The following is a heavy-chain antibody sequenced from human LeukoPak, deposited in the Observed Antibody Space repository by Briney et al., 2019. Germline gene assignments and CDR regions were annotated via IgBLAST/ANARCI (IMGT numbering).Heavy chain of an antibody. CDR1: GFTVSRNY. CDR3: ARAGPSSSWHQFDY. V-gene: IGHV3-66*01. Sequence: PGGSLRLSCAASGFTVSRNYMSWVRQAPGKGLEWVSVIYSGGRTYYADSVKGRFTISRDNSKNTLYLQMNRLRAEDTAVYYYARAGPSSSWHQFDYWGQGTLVTVSS. J-gene: IGHJ4*02. CDR2: IYSGGRT. D-gene: IGHD6-13*01.